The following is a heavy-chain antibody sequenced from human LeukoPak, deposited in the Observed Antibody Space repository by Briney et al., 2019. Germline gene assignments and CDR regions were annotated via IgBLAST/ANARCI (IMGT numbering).Heavy chain of an antibody. D-gene: IGHD6-13*01. CDR2: IRYDGSNK. Sequence: GGSLRLSCAASGFTFSSYGMHWVRQAPGKGLEWVAFIRYDGSNKYYADSVKGRFTISRDNSKNTLYLQMNSLRAEDTAVYYCAKWGLDSSSWYIRFDYWGQGTLVTVSS. CDR1: GFTFSSYG. J-gene: IGHJ4*02. CDR3: AKWGLDSSSWYIRFDY. V-gene: IGHV3-30*02.